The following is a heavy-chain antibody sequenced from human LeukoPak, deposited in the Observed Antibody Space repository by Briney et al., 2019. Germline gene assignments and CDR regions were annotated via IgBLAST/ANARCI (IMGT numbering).Heavy chain of an antibody. CDR1: GFTFSSYW. D-gene: IGHD3-10*01. CDR2: IKQDGSEK. Sequence: GGSLRLSCAASGFTFSSYWMSWVRQAPGKGLEWVANIKQDGSEKYYVDSVKGRFTISRDNAKNSLYLQMNSLRAEDTAVYYCAKGGGAMVRGEYNYWGQGTLVTVSS. J-gene: IGHJ4*02. CDR3: AKGGGAMVRGEYNY. V-gene: IGHV3-7*01.